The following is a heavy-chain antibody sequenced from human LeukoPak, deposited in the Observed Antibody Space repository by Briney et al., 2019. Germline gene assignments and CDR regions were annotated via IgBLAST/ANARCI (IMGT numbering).Heavy chain of an antibody. CDR2: ISAYNGNT. CDR1: GYTFTSYG. V-gene: IGHV1-18*01. D-gene: IGHD2-2*01. J-gene: IGHJ5*02. Sequence: ASVKVSCKASGYTFTSYGISWVRQAPGQGLEWMGWISAYNGNTNYAQKLQGRVTMTTDTSTSTAYMELRSLRSDDTAVYYCARTLVVVPAAVVNWFDPWGQGTLVTVSS. CDR3: ARTLVVVPAAVVNWFDP.